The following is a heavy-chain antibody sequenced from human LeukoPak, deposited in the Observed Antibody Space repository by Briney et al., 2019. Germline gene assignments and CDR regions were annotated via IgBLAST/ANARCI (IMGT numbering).Heavy chain of an antibody. V-gene: IGHV3-23*01. CDR1: GFTFRNYA. CDR3: ARGCSAVSCYAFDY. J-gene: IGHJ4*02. CDR2: VSGSGGNT. D-gene: IGHD2-15*01. Sequence: PGGSLRLSCAASGFTFRNYAMSWVRQAPGKGLEWVSAVSGSGGNTYYADSVKGRFTISRDNSKNTLYLQMNSLRAEDTAVYYCARGCSAVSCYAFDYWGQGTLVTVSS.